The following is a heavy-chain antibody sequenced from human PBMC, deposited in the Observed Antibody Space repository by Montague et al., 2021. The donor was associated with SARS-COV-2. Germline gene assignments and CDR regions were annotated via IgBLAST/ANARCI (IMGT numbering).Heavy chain of an antibody. CDR2: IHYIGNT. CDR3: ARLLPDGTVVATDIPFDS. CDR1: NVSINNYS. Sequence: SETLSLTCTVSNVSINNYSRGWIRQAPGKGLELIGSIHYIGNTYYNPSLESRVTISVDTSENQFSLKLRSVIAADTAVHYCARLLPDGTVVATDIPFDSWGQGTLVTVSS. J-gene: IGHJ4*02. V-gene: IGHV4-39*01. D-gene: IGHD2-21*02.